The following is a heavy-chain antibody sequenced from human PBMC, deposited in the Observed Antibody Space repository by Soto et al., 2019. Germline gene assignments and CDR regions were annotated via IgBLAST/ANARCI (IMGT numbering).Heavy chain of an antibody. V-gene: IGHV4-30-4*01. D-gene: IGHD5-12*01. CDR3: ARGPRKFTGYDYPRFDF. CDR1: GDSISSDDYY. J-gene: IGHJ4*02. CDR2: ISFTGIT. Sequence: SETLSLTCTVSGDSISSDDYYWTWIRQPPGTGLEWMGYISFTGITYYNPSLKSRLTISVDTSENQFSLRLTSVTAADTAVYYCARGPRKFTGYDYPRFDFWGRGVLVT.